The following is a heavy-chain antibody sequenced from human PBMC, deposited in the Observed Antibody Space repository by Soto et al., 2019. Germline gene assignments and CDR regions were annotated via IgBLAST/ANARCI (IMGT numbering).Heavy chain of an antibody. CDR1: GFTFSSYG. D-gene: IGHD6-13*01. J-gene: IGHJ4*01. Sequence: GGSLRLSCAASGFTFSSYGMHWVRQAPGKGLEWVAVIWYDGSNKYYADSVKGRFTISRDNSKNTLYLQMNSLRAEDTAVYYCARDLPYAGSSSWYPIAYWGHGTLVTVSS. CDR3: ARDLPYAGSSSWYPIAY. CDR2: IWYDGSNK. V-gene: IGHV3-33*01.